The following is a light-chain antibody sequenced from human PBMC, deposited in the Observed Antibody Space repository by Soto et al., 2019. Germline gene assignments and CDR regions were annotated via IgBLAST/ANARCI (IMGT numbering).Light chain of an antibody. CDR3: KQYDTSPPN. CDR1: QTIASRY. CDR2: RTF. J-gene: IGKJ5*01. V-gene: IGKV3-20*01. Sequence: EIVLTQSPGTLSLSPGERATLSCRASQTIASRYLAWYQHQPGQAPRLLIYRTFARAPGIPDRFSGGGSGTDFPLTISRLERDDFAVYYCKQYDTSPPNFGQGTRLDI.